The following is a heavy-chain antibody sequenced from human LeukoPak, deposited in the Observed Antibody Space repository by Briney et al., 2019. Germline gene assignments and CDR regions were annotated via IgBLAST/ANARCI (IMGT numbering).Heavy chain of an antibody. J-gene: IGHJ4*02. V-gene: IGHV3-30*02. CDR2: IRYDGSNE. CDR1: GFTFSSYG. Sequence: GGSLRLSCTAYGFTFSSYGMHWVRQAPCKGLEWVAFIRYDGSNEYYADSVKGRLTISRDNSKNTLYLQMNSLRAEDTAVYYCAKSGSYYHYWGQGTLVTISS. D-gene: IGHD1-26*01. CDR3: AKSGSYYHY.